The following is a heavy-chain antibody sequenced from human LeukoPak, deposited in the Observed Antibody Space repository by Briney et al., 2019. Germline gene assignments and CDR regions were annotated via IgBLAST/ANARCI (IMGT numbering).Heavy chain of an antibody. CDR2: MNPNSGNT. J-gene: IGHJ6*02. CDR1: GYTFTSYD. D-gene: IGHD3-10*01. V-gene: IGHV1-8*01. Sequence: ASVKVSCKASGYTFTSYDINWVRQATGQGLEWMGWMNPNSGNTGYAQKFQGRVTMTRNTSISTAYMELSSLRSEDTAVYYCARDIRGSGSYFYYYYYGMDVWGQGTTVTVSS. CDR3: ARDIRGSGSYFYYYYYGMDV.